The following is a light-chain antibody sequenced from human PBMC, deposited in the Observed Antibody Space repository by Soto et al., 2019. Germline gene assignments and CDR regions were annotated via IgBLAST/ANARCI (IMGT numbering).Light chain of an antibody. V-gene: IGLV2-23*02. CDR2: EVT. Sequence: QSALTQPASVSGSRGQSITISCTGTTSDVGTYNLVSWYQHHPGKAPQLIIFEVTKRPSGVSDRFSGSKSGNTASLTISGLLGEDEADYYCCTFAGRSPPTSVFGTGTKVTVL. CDR3: CTFAGRSPPTSV. J-gene: IGLJ1*01. CDR1: TSDVGTYNL.